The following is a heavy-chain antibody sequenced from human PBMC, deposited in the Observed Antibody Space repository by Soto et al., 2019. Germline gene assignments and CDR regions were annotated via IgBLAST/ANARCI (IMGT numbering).Heavy chain of an antibody. CDR2: INLSGTT. V-gene: IGHV4-4*02. J-gene: IGHJ4*02. Sequence: QVQLQESGPGLVKPSGTLSLTCAVSGGSVSATNWWSWIRQPPGKGLEWIGEINLSGTTNYNPSLKRRVTMSIDQSQNEVSLTLTAVTAADTAVYYCSRDLFGGSSPAAYCGQGTLVTVSS. CDR1: GGSVSATNW. D-gene: IGHD6-25*01. CDR3: SRDLFGGSSPAAY.